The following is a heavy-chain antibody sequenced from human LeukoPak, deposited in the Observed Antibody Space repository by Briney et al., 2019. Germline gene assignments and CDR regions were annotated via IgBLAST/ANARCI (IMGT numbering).Heavy chain of an antibody. CDR1: GGSISSGDYS. Sequence: SQTLSLTCAVSGGSISSGDYSWTWIRQPPGKGLEWIAYIFHRGSTHYNPSLKSRVTMSEDRSKNQFSLKGRSVTAADTAVYYCARVLSAYYNYGMDVWGQGTTVTVSS. D-gene: IGHD3-16*02. CDR2: IFHRGST. V-gene: IGHV4-30-2*01. CDR3: ARVLSAYYNYGMDV. J-gene: IGHJ6*02.